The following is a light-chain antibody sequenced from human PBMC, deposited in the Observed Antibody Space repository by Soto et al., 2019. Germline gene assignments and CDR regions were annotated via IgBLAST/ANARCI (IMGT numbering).Light chain of an antibody. J-gene: IGKJ2*01. V-gene: IGKV3-20*01. CDR1: QSVSSNY. Sequence: EIVLTQSPGTLSLSPGERATLSCRASQSVSSNYLAWYQQKPGQAPRLLIYGASSRATVIPDRFSGSGSGTDFTLTISRLEPEDFAVYYCLQYGCAPYTVGQGTKLEIK. CDR2: GAS. CDR3: LQYGCAPYT.